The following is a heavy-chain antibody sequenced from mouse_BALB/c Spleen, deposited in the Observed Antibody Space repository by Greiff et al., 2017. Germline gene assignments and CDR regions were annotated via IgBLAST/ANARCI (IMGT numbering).Heavy chain of an antibody. J-gene: IGHJ3*01. V-gene: IGHV10S3*01. Sequence: GGGLVQPKGSLKLSCAASGFTFNTNAMNWVRQAPGKGLEWVARIRSKSNNYATYYADSVKDRFTISRDDSQSMLYLQMNNLKTEDTAMYYCVREVGDYDGGAWFAYWGQGTLVTVSA. D-gene: IGHD2-4*01. CDR3: VREVGDYDGGAWFAY. CDR1: GFTFNTNA. CDR2: IRSKSNNYAT.